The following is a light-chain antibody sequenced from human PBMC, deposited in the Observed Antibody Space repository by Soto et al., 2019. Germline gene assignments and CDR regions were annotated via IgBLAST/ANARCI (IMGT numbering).Light chain of an antibody. V-gene: IGKV3-20*01. CDR2: GTS. Sequence: ELVLTQSPGTLSLSPGERATLSCTASRSVNRSYLTWYQHKPGQAPRLLIYGTSSRATGIPDRFSGSGSGTDFTLTISRVEPEDFAVYYCQQYGTAPPRYTFGQGTKLEIK. CDR1: RSVNRSY. J-gene: IGKJ2*01. CDR3: QQYGTAPPRYT.